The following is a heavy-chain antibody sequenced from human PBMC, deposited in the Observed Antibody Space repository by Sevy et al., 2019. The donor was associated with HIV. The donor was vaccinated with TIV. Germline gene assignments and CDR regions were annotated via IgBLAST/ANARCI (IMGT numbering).Heavy chain of an antibody. Sequence: ASVKVSCKASGYTFTSYGISWVRQAPGQGLEWMGWISAYNGNTNYARKLQGRVTKTKDTSTSTAYMELRSLTANATAVYYCAREYSGSYRYFDYWGQGTLVTVSS. CDR2: ISAYNGNT. D-gene: IGHD1-26*01. J-gene: IGHJ4*02. CDR1: GYTFTSYG. CDR3: AREYSGSYRYFDY. V-gene: IGHV1-18*01.